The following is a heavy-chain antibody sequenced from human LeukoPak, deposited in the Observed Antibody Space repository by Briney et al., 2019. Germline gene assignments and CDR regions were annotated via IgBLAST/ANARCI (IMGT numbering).Heavy chain of an antibody. J-gene: IGHJ5*02. Sequence: SETLSLTCAVYGGSFSGYYWSWVRQPPGKGLEWIGEINHSGSTNYNPSLKSRVTISVDTSKNQFSLKLSSVTAADTAVYYCARSLLLWFGANWFDPWGQGTLVTVSS. V-gene: IGHV4-34*01. D-gene: IGHD3-10*01. CDR3: ARSLLLWFGANWFDP. CDR1: GGSFSGYY. CDR2: INHSGST.